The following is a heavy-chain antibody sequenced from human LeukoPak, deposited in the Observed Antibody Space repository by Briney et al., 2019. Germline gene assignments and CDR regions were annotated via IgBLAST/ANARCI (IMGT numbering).Heavy chain of an antibody. CDR2: INHDGST. D-gene: IGHD5-18*01. CDR1: GGSFSGYY. J-gene: IGHJ3*02. CDR3: ARGRGYNAFDI. Sequence: SETLSLTCAVYGGSFSGYYWSWIRQPPGKGQEWIGEINHDGSTNYNPSPKSRVTISVDTSKNQFSLRLSSVTAADTAVYSCARGRGYNAFDIWGQGTMVTVSS. V-gene: IGHV4-34*01.